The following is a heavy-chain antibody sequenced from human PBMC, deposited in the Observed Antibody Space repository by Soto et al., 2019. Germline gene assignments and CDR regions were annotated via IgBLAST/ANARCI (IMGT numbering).Heavy chain of an antibody. CDR3: ARTRYSSGWYPAGGFDP. J-gene: IGHJ5*02. D-gene: IGHD6-19*01. Sequence: ASVKVSCKASGYTFTSYAMHWVRQAPGQRLEWMGWINAGNGNTKYSQKFQGRVTITRGTSASTAYMELSSLRSEDTAVYYCARTRYSSGWYPAGGFDPWGQGTLVTVSS. V-gene: IGHV1-3*01. CDR2: INAGNGNT. CDR1: GYTFTSYA.